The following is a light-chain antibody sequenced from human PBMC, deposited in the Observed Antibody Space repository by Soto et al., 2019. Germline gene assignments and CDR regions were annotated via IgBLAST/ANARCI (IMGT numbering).Light chain of an antibody. V-gene: IGKV3-11*01. Sequence: EIVLTHSPATLSLSPRGRAALSFRASQSVSSYLAWYQQKPGQAPRLLIYDASNRATGIPARFSGSGSGTDFTLTISRLEPEDFATYYCQQTYMTPIPFGQVTRPAIK. CDR3: QQTYMTPIP. CDR2: DAS. CDR1: QSVSSY. J-gene: IGKJ5*01.